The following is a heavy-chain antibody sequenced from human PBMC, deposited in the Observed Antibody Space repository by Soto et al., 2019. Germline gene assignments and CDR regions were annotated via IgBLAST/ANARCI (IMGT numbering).Heavy chain of an antibody. CDR3: ARDSSVSSQLLSPLYYYYYGMDV. D-gene: IGHD2-2*01. Sequence: ASVKVSCHASGYTFTSYGISWVRQAPGQGRESMGLISAYNGNTNYAQKLQGRVTMTTDTSTSTAYMELRSLRSDDTAVYYCARDSSVSSQLLSPLYYYYYGMDVWGQGTTVNVAS. V-gene: IGHV1-18*04. CDR1: GYTFTSYG. J-gene: IGHJ6*02. CDR2: ISAYNGNT.